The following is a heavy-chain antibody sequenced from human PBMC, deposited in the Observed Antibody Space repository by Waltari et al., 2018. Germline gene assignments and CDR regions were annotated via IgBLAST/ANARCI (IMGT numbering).Heavy chain of an antibody. J-gene: IGHJ4*02. D-gene: IGHD3-3*01. Sequence: QVQLQESGPGLVQPSETLSLTCTVSGGSISSYYWSWIRQPPGTGLEWIGYIYYSGSTTFHPSLKVRVTISVDTSKNQFSLKLSSVTAADTAVYYCARCVYYEFWSGYQCYLDYWGQGTLVTVSS. CDR1: GGSISSYY. CDR3: ARCVYYEFWSGYQCYLDY. CDR2: IYYSGST. V-gene: IGHV4-59*01.